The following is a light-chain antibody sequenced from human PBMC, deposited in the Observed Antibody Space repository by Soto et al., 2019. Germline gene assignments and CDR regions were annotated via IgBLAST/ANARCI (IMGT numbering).Light chain of an antibody. CDR3: LQDYSYPWT. Sequence: AIQMTQSPSSLSASVGDRVTTTCRASQGIRYDLGWYQQKPGKAPKLLIYASSSLQSGVPSRFSGSGSGTDFTLTISSLQPEDFATYYCLQDYSYPWTFGQGTKVEIK. V-gene: IGKV1-6*01. CDR1: QGIRYD. J-gene: IGKJ1*01. CDR2: ASS.